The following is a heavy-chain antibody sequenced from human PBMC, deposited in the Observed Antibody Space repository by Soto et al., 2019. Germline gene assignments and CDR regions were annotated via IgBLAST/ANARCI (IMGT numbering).Heavy chain of an antibody. J-gene: IGHJ6*02. CDR3: ETDHNYDYVWGSWGMDV. Sequence: ASVKVSCKVSGYTLTELSMHWVRQAPGKGLEWMGGFDPEDGETIYAQKFQGRVTMTEDTSTDTAYMELSSLRSEDTAVYYCETDHNYDYVWGSWGMDVWGQGTTVTVSS. V-gene: IGHV1-24*01. CDR1: GYTLTELS. D-gene: IGHD3-16*01. CDR2: FDPEDGET.